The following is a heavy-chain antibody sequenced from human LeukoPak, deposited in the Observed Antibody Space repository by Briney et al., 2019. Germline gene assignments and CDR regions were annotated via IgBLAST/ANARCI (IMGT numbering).Heavy chain of an antibody. CDR3: AKDSPIWFGELYYFED. Sequence: GGSLRLSCAASGFTFSSYGMHWVRQAPGKGLEWVAVISYDGSNKYYADSVKGRFTISRDNSKNTLYLQMNSLRAEDTAVYYWAKDSPIWFGELYYFEDWGQGTLSPP. CDR2: ISYDGSNK. CDR1: GFTFSSYG. J-gene: IGHJ4*02. V-gene: IGHV3-30*18. D-gene: IGHD3-10*01.